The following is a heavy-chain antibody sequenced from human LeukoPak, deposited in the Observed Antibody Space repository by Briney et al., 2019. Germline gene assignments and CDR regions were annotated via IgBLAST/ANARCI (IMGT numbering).Heavy chain of an antibody. J-gene: IGHJ3*02. CDR3: ARRTTTVIPQRAFDI. V-gene: IGHV4-39*01. D-gene: IGHD4-17*01. Sequence: SQTLSLTCTVSGGSISSGGYYWGWIRQPPGKGLEWIGSIYYSGSTYYNPSLKSRVTISVDTSKNQFSLKLSSVTAADTAVYYCARRTTTVIPQRAFDIWGQGTMVTVSS. CDR2: IYYSGST. CDR1: GGSISSGGYY.